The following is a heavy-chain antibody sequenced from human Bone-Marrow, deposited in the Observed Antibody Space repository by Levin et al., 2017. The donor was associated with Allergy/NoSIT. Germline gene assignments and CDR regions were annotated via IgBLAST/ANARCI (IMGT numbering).Heavy chain of an antibody. D-gene: IGHD3-10*01. CDR3: ARDGPEVRGVAIGRYYYGMDV. CDR1: GGSFSTYY. CDR2: INHSGST. V-gene: IGHV4-34*01. Sequence: SQTLSLTCAVYGGSFSTYYWSWIRQPPGKGLEWIGEINHSGSTNYNPSLKSRVTISVDTSRDQFSLRLSSVTVADTAVYYCARDGPEVRGVAIGRYYYGMDVWGQGTTVTVSS. J-gene: IGHJ6*02.